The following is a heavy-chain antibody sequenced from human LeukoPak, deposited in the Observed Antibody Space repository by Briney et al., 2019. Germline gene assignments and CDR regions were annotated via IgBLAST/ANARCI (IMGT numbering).Heavy chain of an antibody. J-gene: IGHJ3*02. Sequence: GGSLRLSCAASGFSFSAYYMSWIRQAPGKGLEWLSYISDSSTYTNYADSVKGQFTISRDNAKNSLYLQLNSLRAEDTAVYYCARSTLAPDAFDIWGQGTMVTVSS. CDR1: GFSFSAYY. D-gene: IGHD1-1*01. V-gene: IGHV3-11*03. CDR2: ISDSSTYT. CDR3: ARSTLAPDAFDI.